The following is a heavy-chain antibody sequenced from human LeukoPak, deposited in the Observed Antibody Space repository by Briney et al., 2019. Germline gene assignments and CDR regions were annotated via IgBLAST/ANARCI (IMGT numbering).Heavy chain of an antibody. V-gene: IGHV3-9*01. CDR1: GFTFDDYA. Sequence: HPGGSLRLSCAASGFTFDDYAMHWVRQAPGKGLEWVSGISWNSGSIGYADSVKGRFTISRDNAKNSLYLQMNSLRAEDTALYYCAKDSGTGYSSGWHYYYYYGMDVWGQGTTVTVSS. CDR3: AKDSGTGYSSGWHYYYYYGMDV. J-gene: IGHJ6*02. D-gene: IGHD6-19*01. CDR2: ISWNSGSI.